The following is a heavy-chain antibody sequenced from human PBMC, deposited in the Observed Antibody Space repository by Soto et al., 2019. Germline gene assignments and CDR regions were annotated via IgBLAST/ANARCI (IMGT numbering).Heavy chain of an antibody. J-gene: IGHJ4*02. CDR2: IYHSGST. Sequence: ASETLSLTCAVSGGSISSDNWWSWVRQTPGKGLEWIGEIYHSGSTNYNPSLKSRVTISVDKSKNQFSLNLRSVTAADTAIYYCSRNGYYNIDSWGQGTLVTVSS. D-gene: IGHD3-9*01. V-gene: IGHV4-4*02. CDR1: GGSISSDNW. CDR3: SRNGYYNIDS.